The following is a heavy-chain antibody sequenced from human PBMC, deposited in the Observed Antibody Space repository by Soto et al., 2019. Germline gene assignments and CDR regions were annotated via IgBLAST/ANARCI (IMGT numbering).Heavy chain of an antibody. D-gene: IGHD3-3*01. Sequence: QERLVQSGAEVRKPGSSVKVSCKVTGGTSTRYAINWVRQAPGQGLEWMGGIVPMFGTSKYAQKFQGRVTSNAYTSTNIAYMELRSLRSEDTAVYYCNRGSEYDFWSGYLWGQGTLVSVSS. V-gene: IGHV1-69*06. CDR3: NRGSEYDFWSGYL. J-gene: IGHJ4*02. CDR1: GGTSTRYA. CDR2: IVPMFGTS.